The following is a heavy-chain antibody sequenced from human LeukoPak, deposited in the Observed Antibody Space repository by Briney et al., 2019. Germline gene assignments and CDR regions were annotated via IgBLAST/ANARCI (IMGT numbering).Heavy chain of an antibody. CDR1: GGSFSGYY. CDR3: ARSRPYYDFWSGYSGTNWFDP. J-gene: IGHJ5*02. V-gene: IGHV4-34*01. Sequence: PSETLSLTCAVYGGSFSGYYWSWIRQPPGKGQEWIGEINHSGSTNYNPSLKSRVTISVDTSKNQFSLKLSSVTAADTAVYYCARSRPYYDFWSGYSGTNWFDPWGQGTLVTVSS. D-gene: IGHD3-3*01. CDR2: INHSGST.